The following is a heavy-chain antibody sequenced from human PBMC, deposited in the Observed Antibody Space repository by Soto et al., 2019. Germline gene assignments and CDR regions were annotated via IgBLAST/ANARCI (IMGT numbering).Heavy chain of an antibody. CDR2: TWYDGSKA. CDR1: GFTFSSYG. CDR3: ARYCSGGSCYPTYYGLDV. Sequence: PGGSLRLSCVASGFTFSSYGMHWVRQAPGKGLEWVALTWYDGSKAYYAEPVKGRFTISRDNYKNTLYLQMNSLRAEDTAVYYCARYCSGGSCYPTYYGLDVWGQGTTVTVSS. D-gene: IGHD2-15*01. J-gene: IGHJ6*02. V-gene: IGHV3-33*01.